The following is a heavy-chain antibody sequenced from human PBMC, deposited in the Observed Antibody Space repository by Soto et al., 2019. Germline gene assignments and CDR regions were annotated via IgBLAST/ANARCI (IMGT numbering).Heavy chain of an antibody. J-gene: IGHJ4*02. CDR2: IYPGDSET. Sequence: PGESLRISCKGSGYSFASYWIAWVRQMPGKGLEWMGIIYPGDSETRYSPSFQGQVSISADKSINTAYLQWSSLKASDTAMYYCVRQSGGGVITDFDYWGQGTLVTVS. V-gene: IGHV5-51*01. CDR3: VRQSGGGVITDFDY. D-gene: IGHD3-10*01. CDR1: GYSFASYW.